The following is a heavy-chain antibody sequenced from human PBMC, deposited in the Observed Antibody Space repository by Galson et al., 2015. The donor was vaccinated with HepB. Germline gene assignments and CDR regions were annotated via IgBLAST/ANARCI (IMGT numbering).Heavy chain of an antibody. CDR2: TYYRSKWYN. CDR3: ARGGLYYYGMDV. CDR1: GDSVSSHSAA. V-gene: IGHV6-1*01. D-gene: IGHD1-26*01. J-gene: IGHJ6*02. Sequence: CAISGDSVSSHSAAWNWIRQSPSRGLEWLGRTYYRSKWYNEYALSVKSRMTINPDTSKNQFFLQLNSVTPEDTAVYYCARGGLYYYGMDVWGQGTTVTVSS.